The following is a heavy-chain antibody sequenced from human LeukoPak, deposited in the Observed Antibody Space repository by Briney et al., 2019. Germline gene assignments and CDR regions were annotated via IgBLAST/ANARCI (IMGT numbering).Heavy chain of an antibody. CDR3: AKVGSDSSGWDLYFDY. D-gene: IGHD6-19*01. CDR2: ISGSGGST. V-gene: IGHV3-23*01. CDR1: GFTFSSYA. J-gene: IGHJ4*02. Sequence: PGGSLRLSCAASGFTFSSYAMSWVRQAPGKGLEWVSAISGSGGSTYYADSVKGRFTISRDNSKNTLYLQMNSLRAEDTAVYYCAKVGSDSSGWDLYFDYWGQGTLVTVSS.